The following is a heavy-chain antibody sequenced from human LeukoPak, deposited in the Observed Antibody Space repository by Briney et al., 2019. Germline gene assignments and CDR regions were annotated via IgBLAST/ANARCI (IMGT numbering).Heavy chain of an antibody. CDR3: ARGVRSGYYFYYYYYMDV. CDR2: IVVGSGNT. V-gene: IGHV1-58*02. J-gene: IGHJ6*03. Sequence: ASVKVSCKASGFTFTSSAMQWVRQARGQRLEWIGWIVVGSGNTNYAQKFQGRVTMTRNTSISTAYMELSSLRSEDTAVYYCARGVRSGYYFYYYYYMDVWGKGTTVTISS. D-gene: IGHD3-22*01. CDR1: GFTFTSSA.